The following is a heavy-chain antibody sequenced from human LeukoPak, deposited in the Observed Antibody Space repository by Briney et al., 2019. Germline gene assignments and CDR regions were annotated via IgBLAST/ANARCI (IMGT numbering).Heavy chain of an antibody. CDR3: ARGVEATRRYYYYYMDV. CDR2: IYYSGNT. V-gene: IGHV4-59*01. D-gene: IGHD1-26*01. J-gene: IGHJ6*03. CDR1: GGSISSYY. Sequence: SETLSLTCTVSGGSISSYYWSWIRQPPGKGLEWVGYIYYSGNTNYNPSLKSRVTISVDTSNKQFSLQLSSVTAADTAVYYCARGVEATRRYYYYYMDVWGKGTTVTISS.